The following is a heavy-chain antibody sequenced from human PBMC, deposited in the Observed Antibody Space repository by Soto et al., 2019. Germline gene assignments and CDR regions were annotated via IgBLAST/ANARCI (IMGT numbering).Heavy chain of an antibody. CDR2: ISGSGGST. Sequence: PGGSLRLSCAASGFTFSSYAMSWVRQAPGKGLEWVSAISGSGGSTYYADSVKGRFTISRDNSKNTLYLQMNSLRAEDTAVYYCAKSELDYGDYAYFDYWGQGTLVTVSS. D-gene: IGHD4-17*01. J-gene: IGHJ4*02. V-gene: IGHV3-23*01. CDR1: GFTFSSYA. CDR3: AKSELDYGDYAYFDY.